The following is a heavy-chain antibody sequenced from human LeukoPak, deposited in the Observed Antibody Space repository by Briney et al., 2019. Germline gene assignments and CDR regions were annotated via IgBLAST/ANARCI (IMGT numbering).Heavy chain of an antibody. J-gene: IGHJ4*02. V-gene: IGHV3-66*04. D-gene: IGHD3-22*01. CDR3: ARHRHDSSGYYYKPYYFDY. Sequence: GGSLRLSCAASGFTVSSNYMSWVRQAPGKGLEWVSVIYSGGSTYYADSVKGRFTISRDSSKNTLYLQMNSLRAEDTAVYYCARHRHDSSGYYYKPYYFDYWGQGTLVTVSS. CDR1: GFTVSSNY. CDR2: IYSGGST.